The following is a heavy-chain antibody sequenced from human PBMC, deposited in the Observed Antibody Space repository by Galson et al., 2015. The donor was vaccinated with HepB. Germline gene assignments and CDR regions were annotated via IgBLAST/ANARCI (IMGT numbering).Heavy chain of an antibody. CDR2: ISGSGSST. CDR1: GFTFSSYA. J-gene: IGHJ4*02. D-gene: IGHD6-13*01. V-gene: IGHV3-23*01. CDR3: AKAIAAAGSYYFDY. Sequence: SLRLSCAASGFTFSSYAMSWVRQAPGKGLEWVSLISGSGSSTYYADSVKGRFTISRDTSRNTLYLQLNSLRAEDTAVYFCAKAIAAAGSYYFDYWGQGTLVTVSS.